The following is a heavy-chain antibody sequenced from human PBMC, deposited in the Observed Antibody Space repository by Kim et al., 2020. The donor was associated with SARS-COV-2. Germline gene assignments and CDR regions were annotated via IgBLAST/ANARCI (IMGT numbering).Heavy chain of an antibody. D-gene: IGHD2-21*01. J-gene: IGHJ4*02. Sequence: VKGRITISRDNAKNTLFLQMDSLRAEDTAMYYCAKLFHTKNFSVGAPYFDHWGQGTLVAVSS. CDR3: AKLFHTKNFSVGAPYFDH. V-gene: IGHV3-30*02.